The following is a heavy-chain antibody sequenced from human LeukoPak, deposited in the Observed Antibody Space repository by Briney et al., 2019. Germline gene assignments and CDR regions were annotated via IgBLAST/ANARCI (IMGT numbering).Heavy chain of an antibody. CDR2: IYTSGST. V-gene: IGHV4-61*02. D-gene: IGHD5-12*01. CDR1: GGSISSGSYY. J-gene: IGHJ4*02. Sequence: SHTLSLTCTVSGGSISSGSYYWSWLRQPAGKGLEWFGRIYTSGSTNYNPSLKSRATISVDTSKDQFSLKLSSVTAADTAVYYCARDKGGGYDSYFDYWGQGTLVTVSS. CDR3: ARDKGGGYDSYFDY.